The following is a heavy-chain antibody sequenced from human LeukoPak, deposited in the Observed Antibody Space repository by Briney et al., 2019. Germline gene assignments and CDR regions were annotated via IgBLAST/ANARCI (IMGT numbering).Heavy chain of an antibody. Sequence: SETLSLTCAVYGGSFSGYYWSRIRQPPGKGLEWIGEINHSGSTNYNPSLKSRVTISVDTSKNQFSLKLSSVTAADTAVYYCARLGPIRYFDWLLSWFDPWGQGTLVTVSS. CDR3: ARLGPIRYFDWLLSWFDP. CDR2: INHSGST. V-gene: IGHV4-34*01. J-gene: IGHJ5*02. D-gene: IGHD3-9*01. CDR1: GGSFSGYY.